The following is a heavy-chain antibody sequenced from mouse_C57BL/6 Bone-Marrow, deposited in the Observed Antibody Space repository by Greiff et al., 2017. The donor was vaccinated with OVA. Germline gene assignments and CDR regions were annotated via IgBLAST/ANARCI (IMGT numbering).Heavy chain of an antibody. CDR3: ARQGTVVATNWYFDV. CDR1: EFTFSDYT. J-gene: IGHJ1*03. D-gene: IGHD1-1*01. V-gene: IGHV5-12*01. CDR2: ISNGGGST. Sequence: EVKVVESGGGLVQPGGSLKLSCAASEFTFSDYTMYWVRQTPEKRLEWVAYISNGGGSTYYPDTVKGRFTISRDNAKNTLYLQMSRLESEDTAMYYCARQGTVVATNWYFDVWGTGTTVTVSS.